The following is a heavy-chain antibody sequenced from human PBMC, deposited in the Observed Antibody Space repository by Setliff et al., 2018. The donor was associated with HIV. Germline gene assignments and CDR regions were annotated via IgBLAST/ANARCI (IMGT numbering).Heavy chain of an antibody. CDR2: IYYSGET. V-gene: IGHV4-59*12. Sequence: SETLSLTCTVSGGSINNYFWSWIRQSPGRGLEWIGYIYYSGETNYNPSLKSRVTFSVDTSKNQFSLKLSSVTAADTAVYYCATFEYSSSSALDYWGQGTLVTVSS. D-gene: IGHD6-6*01. J-gene: IGHJ4*02. CDR3: ATFEYSSSSALDY. CDR1: GGSINNYF.